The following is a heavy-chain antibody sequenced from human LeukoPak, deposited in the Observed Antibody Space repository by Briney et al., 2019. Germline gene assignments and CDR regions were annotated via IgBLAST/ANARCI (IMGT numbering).Heavy chain of an antibody. V-gene: IGHV3-53*01. CDR2: IYSGGST. D-gene: IGHD2-2*01. CDR3: AREIVVGPAARVRAFDI. J-gene: IGHJ3*02. CDR1: GFTVSSNY. Sequence: GGSLRLSSAASGFTVSSNYMSWVRQAPGKGLEWVSVIYSGGSTYYADSVKGRFTISRDNSKNTLYLQMNSLRAEDTAVYYCAREIVVGPAARVRAFDIWGQGTMVTVSS.